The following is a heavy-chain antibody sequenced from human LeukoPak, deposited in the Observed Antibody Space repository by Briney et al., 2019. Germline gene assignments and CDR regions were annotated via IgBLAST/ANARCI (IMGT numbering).Heavy chain of an antibody. D-gene: IGHD6-19*01. CDR3: AKDPPHSSGPNSPCFEF. CDR2: ISTYNENT. Sequence: ASVKVSCKASGYTFSTYGISWVRQAPGQGLECMGWISTYNENTEYAQKFQGRVTMTTDTSTSTAYMELRSLRSDDTAVYYCAKDPPHSSGPNSPCFEFWGQGTLVTVSS. V-gene: IGHV1-18*01. CDR1: GYTFSTYG. J-gene: IGHJ4*02.